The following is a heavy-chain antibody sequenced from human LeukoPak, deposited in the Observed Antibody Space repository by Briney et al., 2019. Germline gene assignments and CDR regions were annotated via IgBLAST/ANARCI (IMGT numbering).Heavy chain of an antibody. CDR3: AKEVAAIGVGAFDI. CDR1: GGSFSGYY. D-gene: IGHD2-15*01. V-gene: IGHV3-23*01. Sequence: ETLSLTCAVYGGSFSGYYWSWIRQAPGKALEWVSAIRDSGTSTFYADSVKGRSTISRDNSKNTLYLQLNSLRAEDTAVYYCAKEVAAIGVGAFDIWGQGTVVTVSS. CDR2: IRDSGTST. J-gene: IGHJ3*02.